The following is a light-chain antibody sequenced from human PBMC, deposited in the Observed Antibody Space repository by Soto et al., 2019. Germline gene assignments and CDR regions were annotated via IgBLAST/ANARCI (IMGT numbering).Light chain of an antibody. J-gene: IGKJ5*01. CDR1: QSVSTF. V-gene: IGKV3-11*01. CDR3: QQRGDWPPIT. CDR2: NAS. Sequence: EIVLTQSPGTLSLSPGERATLSCRASQSVSTFLAWFQQKPGQPPRLLIYNASNRTTGIPARFSGSGSGTDFTLTISSLEPEDFAVYYCQQRGDWPPITLGQGTRLEI.